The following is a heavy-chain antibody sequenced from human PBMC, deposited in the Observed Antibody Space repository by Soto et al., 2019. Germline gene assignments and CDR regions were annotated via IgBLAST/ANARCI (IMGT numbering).Heavy chain of an antibody. J-gene: IGHJ4*02. CDR2: IYPGDSDV. Sequence: PGESLKISCKGSGYSFTNFWVGWVRQMPGKGLEWMGIIYPGDSDVKYSPSFQGQVTISADKSITTAYLQWSSLKASDTAMYYCAVGPSTSFDYWGQGALVTVSS. CDR1: GYSFTNFW. D-gene: IGHD1-26*01. CDR3: AVGPSTSFDY. V-gene: IGHV5-51*01.